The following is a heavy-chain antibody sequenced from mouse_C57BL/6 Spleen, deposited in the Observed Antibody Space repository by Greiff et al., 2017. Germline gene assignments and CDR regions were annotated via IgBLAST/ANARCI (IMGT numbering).Heavy chain of an antibody. D-gene: IGHD6-2*01. CDR3: ARRGSLYYFDY. V-gene: IGHV1-59*01. J-gene: IGHJ2*01. CDR2: IDPSDSYT. Sequence: VQLQQPGAELVRPGTSVKLSCKASGYTFTSYWMHWVKQRPGQGLEWIGVIDPSDSYTNYNQKFKGKATLTVDTSSSTAYMQLSSLTSEDSAVYYCARRGSLYYFDYWGQGTTLTVSS. CDR1: GYTFTSYW.